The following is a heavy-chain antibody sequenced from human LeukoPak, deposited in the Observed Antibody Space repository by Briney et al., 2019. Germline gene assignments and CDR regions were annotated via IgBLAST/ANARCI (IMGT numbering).Heavy chain of an antibody. CDR2: IKEDGSEK. Sequence: PGGSLRLSCAASGFTFRSYWMSWFRQAPGKGLEWVASIKEDGSEKSYVDSVKGRFTISRDNAKNSLYLQMNSLRAEETAVYYCARVLVGALDYWGQGTLVTVSS. D-gene: IGHD1-26*01. J-gene: IGHJ4*02. CDR1: GFTFRSYW. CDR3: ARVLVGALDY. V-gene: IGHV3-7*03.